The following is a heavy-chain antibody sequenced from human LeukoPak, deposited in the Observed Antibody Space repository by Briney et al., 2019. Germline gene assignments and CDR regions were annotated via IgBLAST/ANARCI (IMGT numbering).Heavy chain of an antibody. J-gene: IGHJ6*03. D-gene: IGHD3-3*01. V-gene: IGHV3-20*04. Sequence: GGSLRLSCAASGFTFDEYGMSWVRQAPGKGLEWVSGSNWDGGSTAYADSVKGRFTISRDNGKNSLYLQMNSLRVEDTALYYCAKGSKEVLFTRDHCMDVWGKGTTVTISS. CDR1: GFTFDEYG. CDR3: AKGSKEVLFTRDHCMDV. CDR2: SNWDGGST.